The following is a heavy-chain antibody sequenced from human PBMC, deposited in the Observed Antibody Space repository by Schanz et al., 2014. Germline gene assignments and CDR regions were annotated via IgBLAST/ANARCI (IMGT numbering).Heavy chain of an antibody. D-gene: IGHD6-13*01. J-gene: IGHJ4*01. Sequence: EEQLLQSGGGLVKPGGSLRLSCAASGFTISSYSMNWVRQAPGKGLEWVSSISSSGSYIYYADSVKGRFTISRDNAKNSLYLQMNSLRAEDTAVYYCAREQIMAAAGLVDYWGHGTLVTVSS. CDR2: ISSSGSYI. CDR1: GFTISSYS. V-gene: IGHV3-21*04. CDR3: AREQIMAAAGLVDY.